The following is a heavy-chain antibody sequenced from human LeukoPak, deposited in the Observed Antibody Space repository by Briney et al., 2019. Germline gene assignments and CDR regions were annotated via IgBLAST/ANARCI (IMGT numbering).Heavy chain of an antibody. CDR2: MNPNSGNT. Sequence: ASVKVSCKASGGTFSSYAISWVRQATGQGLEWMGWMNPNSGNTGYAQKFQGRVTMTRNTSISTAYMELSSLRSEDTAVYYCARADYDSSGSTRKQIDYWGQGTLVTVSS. D-gene: IGHD3-22*01. CDR3: ARADYDSSGSTRKQIDY. CDR1: GGTFSSYA. V-gene: IGHV1-8*02. J-gene: IGHJ4*02.